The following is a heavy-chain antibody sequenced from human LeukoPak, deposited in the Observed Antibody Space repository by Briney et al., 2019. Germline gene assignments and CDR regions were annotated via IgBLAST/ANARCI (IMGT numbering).Heavy chain of an antibody. CDR1: GGSISGYY. D-gene: IGHD5-24*01. V-gene: IGHV4-59*01. CDR3: ARGEMATTYFDY. Sequence: SETLSLTCTVSGGSISGYYWSWIRQPPGKGLQWIGYIHYSGSTHYNPSLKSRVTISVDTSKNQFSLKLSSVTAADTAVYYCARGEMATTYFDYWGQGTLVTVSS. J-gene: IGHJ4*02. CDR2: IHYSGST.